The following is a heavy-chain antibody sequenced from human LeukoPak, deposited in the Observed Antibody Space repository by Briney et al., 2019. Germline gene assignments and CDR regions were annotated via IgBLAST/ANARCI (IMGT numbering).Heavy chain of an antibody. CDR3: ANSDLDY. CDR2: INHSGST. Sequence: SETLSLTCAVYGGSFSGYYWSWIRQPPGKGLEWIGEINHSGSTNNNPSLKSRVTISVDTSKNQFSLKLSSVTAAETAVYYCANSDLDYWGQGTLVTVSS. J-gene: IGHJ4*02. D-gene: IGHD2-21*02. V-gene: IGHV4-34*01. CDR1: GGSFSGYY.